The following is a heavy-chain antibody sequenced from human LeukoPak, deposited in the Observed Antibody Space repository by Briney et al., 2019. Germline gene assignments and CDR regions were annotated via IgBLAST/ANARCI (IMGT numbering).Heavy chain of an antibody. D-gene: IGHD1-26*01. CDR1: GFTFSRYS. CDR3: TRDPYSGSYGSFDY. V-gene: IGHV3-7*01. CDR2: IKQDGSET. Sequence: GGSLRLSCAASGFTFSRYSMNWVRQAPGKGLEWVANIKQDGSETVYVDSVKGRFTISRDNAKNSLYLQLNNLRAEDTAVYYCTRDPYSGSYGSFDYWGQGTLLTVSS. J-gene: IGHJ4*02.